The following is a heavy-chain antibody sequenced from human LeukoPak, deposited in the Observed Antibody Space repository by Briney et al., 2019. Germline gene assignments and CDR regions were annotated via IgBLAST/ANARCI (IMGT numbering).Heavy chain of an antibody. CDR1: GYTFTSYG. J-gene: IGHJ4*02. D-gene: IGHD6-6*01. CDR3: ARDSSSSFDY. CDR2: ISAYNGNT. Sequence: ASVTVSCKASGYTFTSYGISWVRQAPGQGREWMGWISAYNGNTNYSQKLQGRVTMPTDTSTSTAYMELRSLRSDDTAVYYCARDSSSSFDYWGQGTLVTVSS. V-gene: IGHV1-18*01.